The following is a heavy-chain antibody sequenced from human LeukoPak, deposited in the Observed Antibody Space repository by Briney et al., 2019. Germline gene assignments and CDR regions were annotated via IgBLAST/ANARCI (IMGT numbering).Heavy chain of an antibody. CDR1: GFTFNTYS. CDR2: ISSSSSYI. CDR3: AKVFSAYSSGWYEYYDY. J-gene: IGHJ4*02. D-gene: IGHD6-19*01. Sequence: KTGGSLRLSCAASGFTFNTYSMNWVRQAPGKGLEWVSSISSSSSYIYYADSVKGRFTISRDNAKNSLYLQMNSLRAEDTAVYYCAKVFSAYSSGWYEYYDYWGQGTLVTVSS. V-gene: IGHV3-21*04.